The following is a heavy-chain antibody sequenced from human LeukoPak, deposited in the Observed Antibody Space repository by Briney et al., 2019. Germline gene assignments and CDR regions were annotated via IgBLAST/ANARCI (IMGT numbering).Heavy chain of an antibody. V-gene: IGHV3-53*01. D-gene: IGHD1-14*01. CDR1: LFTVITND. Sequence: PGGSLRLSCAPSLFTVITNDMTWVRQAPGKGLEWVSVLYSDGNTKYADSVQGRFTISRDNSKNTLYLEMNSLSPDDTAVYYCARGVEPLADNTLAYWGQGTLVTVSS. J-gene: IGHJ4*02. CDR2: LYSDGNT. CDR3: ARGVEPLADNTLAY.